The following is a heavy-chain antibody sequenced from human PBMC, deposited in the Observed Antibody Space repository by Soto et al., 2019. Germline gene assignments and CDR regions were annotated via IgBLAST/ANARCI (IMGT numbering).Heavy chain of an antibody. CDR3: ARIGWGGDS. J-gene: IGHJ4*02. CDR2: IPNNGSP. D-gene: IGHD7-27*01. Sequence: QVQLQESGPGRVKPSETLSLTCSVSGGSVRTGSYHWSWIRQPPGKGLECIGFIPNNGSPDYNPSLKSRVVVSIDRSKNQFSLKVNSVTAADTAVYFCARIGWGGDSWGQGTLVTVSS. V-gene: IGHV4-61*01. CDR1: GGSVRTGSYH.